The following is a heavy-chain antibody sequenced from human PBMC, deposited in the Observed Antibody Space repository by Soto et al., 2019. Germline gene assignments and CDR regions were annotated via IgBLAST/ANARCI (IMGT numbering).Heavy chain of an antibody. D-gene: IGHD6-6*01. J-gene: IGHJ6*02. Sequence: EVQLVESGGGLVQPGRSLRLSCAASGFTFDDYAMHWVRQAPGKGLEWVSGISWNSGSIGYADSVKGRFTISRDNDKNSLYLQMNSLRAEDTALYYCAKDTAARYYGMDVWGQGTTVTVSS. CDR2: ISWNSGSI. CDR3: AKDTAARYYGMDV. CDR1: GFTFDDYA. V-gene: IGHV3-9*01.